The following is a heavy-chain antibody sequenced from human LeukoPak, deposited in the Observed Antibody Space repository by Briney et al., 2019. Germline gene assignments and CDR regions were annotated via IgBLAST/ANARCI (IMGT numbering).Heavy chain of an antibody. CDR1: GFTFSTYA. Sequence: PGRSLRLSCAASGFTFSTYAMHWVRQAPGKGLEWVAVMSYDEYYADSVKGRFTISRDNSKNTLYLQMNSLRAEDTAVYYCARPKGPYSSSWPFDYWGQGTLVTVSS. D-gene: IGHD6-13*01. V-gene: IGHV3-30*04. CDR2: MSYDE. CDR3: ARPKGPYSSSWPFDY. J-gene: IGHJ4*02.